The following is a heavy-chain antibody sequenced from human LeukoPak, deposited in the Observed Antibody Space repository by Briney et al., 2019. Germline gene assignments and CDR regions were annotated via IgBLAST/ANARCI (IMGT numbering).Heavy chain of an antibody. CDR3: ASPRIGSENDYYGMDV. V-gene: IGHV3-23*01. CDR1: GFTFSSYA. Sequence: GGSLRLSCAVSGFTFSSYAMSWVRQAPGKGLEWVLAIGGSGGSTFYADSVKGRFIISRDSSKNTLYLQMNSLRAEDTAVYYCASPRIGSENDYYGMDVWGQGTTVTVSS. D-gene: IGHD2-15*01. CDR2: IGGSGGST. J-gene: IGHJ6*02.